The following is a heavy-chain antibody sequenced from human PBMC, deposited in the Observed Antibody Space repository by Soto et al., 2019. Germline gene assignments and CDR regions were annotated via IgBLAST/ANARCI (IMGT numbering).Heavy chain of an antibody. V-gene: IGHV3-21*02. Sequence: EVQLVESGGGLVKPGESLSLSCAATGFTFSSYNFNWVRQGPGQGLEWISAIRTNSDHTYYSDSVKDRFTISRDNAKQSVYLQMNSLRAEDTAVYYCDTMEWSLSPRAWGQGTLVIVSS. CDR3: DTMEWSLSPRA. J-gene: IGHJ5*02. CDR1: GFTFSSYN. CDR2: IRTNSDHT. D-gene: IGHD3-3*01.